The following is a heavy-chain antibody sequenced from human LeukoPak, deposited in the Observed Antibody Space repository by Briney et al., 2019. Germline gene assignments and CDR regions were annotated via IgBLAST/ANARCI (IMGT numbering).Heavy chain of an antibody. D-gene: IGHD6-19*01. Sequence: SETLSLTCTVSGGSISTYYWNWIRQPPGKGLEWIGYIYHSGSTNYNPSLQSRVTISVDTSKNHFSLKLTSVTAADTAVYYCARSLQSYYYAVDVWGQGTTVTVSS. CDR3: ARSLQSYYYAVDV. CDR2: IYHSGST. CDR1: GGSISTYY. J-gene: IGHJ6*02. V-gene: IGHV4-4*09.